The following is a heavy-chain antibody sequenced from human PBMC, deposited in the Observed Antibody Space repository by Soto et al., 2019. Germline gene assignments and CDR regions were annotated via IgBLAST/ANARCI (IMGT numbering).Heavy chain of an antibody. Sequence: GGSLRLSCAASGFTFSNYGMHWVRRAPGKGLEWVAVISYDGSNKYFADSVKGRFTISRDNSKNTLYLQMNRLRAEDTAVYYCAKDIEVGCSGYEGNGMDVWGQGTTVTVSS. CDR2: ISYDGSNK. V-gene: IGHV3-30*18. D-gene: IGHD5-12*01. J-gene: IGHJ6*02. CDR1: GFTFSNYG. CDR3: AKDIEVGCSGYEGNGMDV.